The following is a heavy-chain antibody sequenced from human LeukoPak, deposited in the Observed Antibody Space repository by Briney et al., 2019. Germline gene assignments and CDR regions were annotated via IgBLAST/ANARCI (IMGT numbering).Heavy chain of an antibody. Sequence: ASVKVSCKASGYTFTSYDINWVRQAPGQGLEWMGWISGYRGDTNYAQSLQDRATMTTDTSTSTAYMELRSLRSDDTAVYYCVRDRGDIYGDNANFDYWGQGTLVTVST. V-gene: IGHV1-18*01. CDR2: ISGYRGDT. CDR3: VRDRGDIYGDNANFDY. D-gene: IGHD4-23*01. CDR1: GYTFTSYD. J-gene: IGHJ4*02.